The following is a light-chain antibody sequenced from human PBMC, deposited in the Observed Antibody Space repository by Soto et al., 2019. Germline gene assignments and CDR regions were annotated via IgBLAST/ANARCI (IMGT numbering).Light chain of an antibody. CDR1: QSISSY. CDR3: QQSYSTPRT. V-gene: IGKV1-39*01. Sequence: DIPMTQSPSSLSASVGDRVTITCRASQSISSYLNWYQQKPGKAPKRLIYAASSLQSGVSSRFSGSGYETDFTLTISSLQPEDFATYYCQQSYSTPRTFGQGTKVEIK. J-gene: IGKJ1*01. CDR2: AAS.